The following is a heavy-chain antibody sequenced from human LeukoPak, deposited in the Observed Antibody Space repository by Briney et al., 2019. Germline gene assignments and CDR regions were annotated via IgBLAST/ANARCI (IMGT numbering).Heavy chain of an antibody. V-gene: IGHV4-59*01. D-gene: IGHD6-13*01. CDR1: GGSISSYY. CDR2: IYYSGST. Sequence: SETLSLTCTVSGGSISSYYWSWIRQPPGKGLEWIGYIYYSGSTNYNPSLKSRVTISVDTSKNQFSLKLSSVTAADTAVYYCARGGYSSSQSFDYWGQGTLVTVSS. CDR3: ARGGYSSSQSFDY. J-gene: IGHJ4*02.